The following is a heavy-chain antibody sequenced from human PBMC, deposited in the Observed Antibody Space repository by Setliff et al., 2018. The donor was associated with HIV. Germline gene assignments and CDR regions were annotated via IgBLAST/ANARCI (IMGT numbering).Heavy chain of an antibody. CDR3: TSGVGHSDHDY. V-gene: IGHV3-23*01. CDR2: LSGSGGST. J-gene: IGHJ4*02. CDR1: GFIFGNYA. D-gene: IGHD1-26*01. Sequence: PGGSLRLSCAASGFIFGNYATSWVRQAPGKGLEWVSVLSGSGGSTYYADSVKGRFTISRDNSKNTLYLQMNSLKTEDTAVYYCTSGVGHSDHDYWGQGTLVTVSS.